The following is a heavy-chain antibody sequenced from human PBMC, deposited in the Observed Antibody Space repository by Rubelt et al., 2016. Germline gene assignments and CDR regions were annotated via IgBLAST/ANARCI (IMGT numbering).Heavy chain of an antibody. J-gene: IGHJ4*02. D-gene: IGHD6-13*01. CDR3: ARDECFSSWTEDYMDY. V-gene: IGHV3-7*01. Sequence: VDSVKGRFTISRDNAKNSLYLQMNSLRAEDTAVYYCARDECFSSWTEDYMDYWELGTRVTVSS.